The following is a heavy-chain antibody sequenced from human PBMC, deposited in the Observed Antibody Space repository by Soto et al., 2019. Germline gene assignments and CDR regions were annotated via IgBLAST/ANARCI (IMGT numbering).Heavy chain of an antibody. Sequence: QVQLVESGGALVQPGGSLRLSCATSGFTLGDHYMSWIRQAPGKGLEFISYSSPRGTYKNYADSVKGLFTVSRDNAKNAFYLQLNSLRLEDTGVYFCSIGCGGGVFDLWGQGTFVSVS. V-gene: IGHV3-11*05. CDR1: GFTLGDHY. CDR3: SIGCGGGVFDL. D-gene: IGHD2-21*01. CDR2: SSPRGTYK. J-gene: IGHJ5*02.